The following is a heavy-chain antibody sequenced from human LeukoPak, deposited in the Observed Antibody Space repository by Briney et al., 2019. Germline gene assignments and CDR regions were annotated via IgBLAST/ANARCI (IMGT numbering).Heavy chain of an antibody. D-gene: IGHD2-2*01. CDR2: TGSTGVST. CDR1: GFTFSSYA. V-gene: IGHV3-23*01. CDR3: AKDPGVVPAHYFDY. Sequence: PGGSLRLSCAASGFTFSSYAMNWVRQAPGKGLEWVSGTGSTGVSTFYADSVKGRFTVSRDNSKNTPSLQMNSLRAEDTAVYYCAKDPGVVPAHYFDYWGQGTLVTVPS. J-gene: IGHJ4*02.